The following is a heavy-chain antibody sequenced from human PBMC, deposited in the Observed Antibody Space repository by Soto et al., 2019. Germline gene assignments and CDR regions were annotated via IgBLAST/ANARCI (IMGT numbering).Heavy chain of an antibody. V-gene: IGHV4-4*07. J-gene: IGHJ5*02. CDR1: GGAISGYY. D-gene: IGHD3-3*01. Sequence: QVQLQESGPGLVKPSETLSLNCTVTGGAISGYYWTWMRLSPGGGLEWIGRIYSSGSTNYNPSLKSRVTISLDTSMNHFSLRLSSVTAADTAVYFCARGQRFSDWFDPWGQGTLVTVSS. CDR2: IYSSGST. CDR3: ARGQRFSDWFDP.